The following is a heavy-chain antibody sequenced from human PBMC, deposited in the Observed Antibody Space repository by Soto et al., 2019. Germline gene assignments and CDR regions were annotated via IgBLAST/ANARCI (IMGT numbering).Heavy chain of an antibody. V-gene: IGHV1-69*13. CDR3: ARGGAVADGMDV. J-gene: IGHJ6*02. CDR1: GCTFSSYA. D-gene: IGHD6-19*01. Sequence: SVKVSCKASGCTFSSYAISWVRQAPGQGLEWMGGIIPIFGTANYAQKFQGRVTITADESTSTAYMELSSLRSEDTAVYYCARGGAVADGMDVWGQGTTVTVSS. CDR2: IIPIFGTA.